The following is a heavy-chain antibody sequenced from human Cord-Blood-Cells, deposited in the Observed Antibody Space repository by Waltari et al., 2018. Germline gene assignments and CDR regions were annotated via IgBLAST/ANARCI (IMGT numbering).Heavy chain of an antibody. CDR1: GFTFSSYG. D-gene: IGHD2-21*01. J-gene: IGHJ4*02. Sequence: QVQLVESGGGVVQPGRSLRLSCAASGFTFSSYGMHWVRQAPGKGLEWVAVISYDGSNKYYADSVKGRFTISRDNSKNTLYLQMNSLRAEDTAVYYCAKDGGGDCYFDYWGQGTLVTVSS. CDR3: AKDGGGDCYFDY. V-gene: IGHV3-30*18. CDR2: ISYDGSNK.